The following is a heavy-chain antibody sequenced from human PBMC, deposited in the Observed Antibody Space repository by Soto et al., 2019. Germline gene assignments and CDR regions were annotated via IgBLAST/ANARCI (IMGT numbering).Heavy chain of an antibody. D-gene: IGHD3-3*01. CDR3: ARSSITIFGVVIREPYYYYHYGMAV. J-gene: IGHJ6*02. CDR2: ISAYNGNT. CDR1: GYTFTSYG. V-gene: IGHV1-18*01. Sequence: ASVKVSCKASGYTFTSYGISWVRQAPGQGLEWMGWISAYNGNTNYAQKLQGRVAMTTDTSTSTAYMELRSLRSDDTAVYYCARSSITIFGVVIREPYYYYHYGMAVWSQGSTVTVSS.